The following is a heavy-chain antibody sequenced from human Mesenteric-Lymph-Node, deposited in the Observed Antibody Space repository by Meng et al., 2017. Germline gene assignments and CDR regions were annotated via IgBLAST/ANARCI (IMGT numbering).Heavy chain of an antibody. CDR2: IIPVFGTA. D-gene: IGHD4-23*01. CDR1: GGTFSSYA. Sequence: SAKVSCKASGGTFSSYAISWVRQAPGQGLEWRGGIIPVFGTANKAQKFQGRVKITADESTTTAYMELSSLRSEDTAVYYCARGTLRWRIQGYYHYGMDVWGQGTTVTVSS. V-gene: IGHV1-69*13. J-gene: IGHJ6*02. CDR3: ARGTLRWRIQGYYHYGMDV.